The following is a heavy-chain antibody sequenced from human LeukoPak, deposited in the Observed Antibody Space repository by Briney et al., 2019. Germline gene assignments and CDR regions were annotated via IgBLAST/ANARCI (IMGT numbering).Heavy chain of an antibody. V-gene: IGHV1-8*03. Sequence: ASVKVSCKASGYTFTSYDINWVRQATGQGLEWMGWMNPNSGNTGYAQKFQGRVTITRNTSISTAYMELSSLRSEDTAVYYCAKDRRRDNWNHDRSVDPWGQGTLVTVSS. CDR2: MNPNSGNT. J-gene: IGHJ5*02. CDR1: GYTFTSYD. D-gene: IGHD1-1*01. CDR3: AKDRRRDNWNHDRSVDP.